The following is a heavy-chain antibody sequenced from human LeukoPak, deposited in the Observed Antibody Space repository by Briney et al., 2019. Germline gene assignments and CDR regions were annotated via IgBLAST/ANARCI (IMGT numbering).Heavy chain of an antibody. V-gene: IGHV4-59*01. Sequence: SETLSLTCTVSGGSISGYYWSWIRQPPGKGLEWIGYIYYSGSTNYNPSPKSRVTISVDTSKNQFSLKLSSVTAADTAVYYCARARLDKWLVRYYFDYWGQGTLVTVSS. D-gene: IGHD6-19*01. CDR1: GGSISGYY. CDR2: IYYSGST. CDR3: ARARLDKWLVRYYFDY. J-gene: IGHJ4*02.